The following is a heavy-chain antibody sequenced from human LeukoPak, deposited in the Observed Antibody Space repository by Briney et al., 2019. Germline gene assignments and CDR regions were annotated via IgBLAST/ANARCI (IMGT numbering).Heavy chain of an antibody. Sequence: GGSLRLSCVTSGLTFSGYDMDWVRQAPGKGLEWVSFIRYDGSREFYADSVKGRFTISRDNSKDALYLQMNSLRPEDTAVYYCVGDFDYWGQGTLVTVSS. CDR2: IRYDGSRE. J-gene: IGHJ4*02. CDR1: GLTFSGYD. CDR3: VGDFDY. V-gene: IGHV3-30*02.